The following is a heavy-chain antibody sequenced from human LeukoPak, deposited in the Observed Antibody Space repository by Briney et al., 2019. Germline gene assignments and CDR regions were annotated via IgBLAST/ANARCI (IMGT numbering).Heavy chain of an antibody. Sequence: GGSLRLSCAASGFTFSSYAMRWVRQAPGKGLEWASGISSSGECTYYGDSVKGRFTISRDNSKNTLYLQMNSLRAEDTAVYYCAKATVGTTGGSFDYWGQGTLVTVSS. CDR2: ISSSGECT. D-gene: IGHD1-26*01. CDR1: GFTFSSYA. J-gene: IGHJ4*02. CDR3: AKATVGTTGGSFDY. V-gene: IGHV3-23*01.